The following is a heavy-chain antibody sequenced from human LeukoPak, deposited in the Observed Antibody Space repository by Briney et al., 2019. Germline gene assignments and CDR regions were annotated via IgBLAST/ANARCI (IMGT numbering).Heavy chain of an antibody. CDR1: GFTFSNYD. CDR3: TRDASGGRWFDS. Sequence: GGSLRLSCAASGFTFSNYDMHWVRQVTGKGLEWVSGIDIAGDTYYPGSVKGRFTISRENAKNSLYLQMNGLRAGDTAVYYCTRDASGGRWFDSWGQGTLVTVSS. D-gene: IGHD4-23*01. CDR2: IDIAGDT. J-gene: IGHJ5*01. V-gene: IGHV3-13*01.